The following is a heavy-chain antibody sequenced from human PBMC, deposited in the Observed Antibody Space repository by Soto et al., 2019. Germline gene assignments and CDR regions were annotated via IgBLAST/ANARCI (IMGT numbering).Heavy chain of an antibody. D-gene: IGHD2-2*01. J-gene: IGHJ5*02. V-gene: IGHV5-51*01. CDR1: GYSFTTSW. CDR2: ISPGNSDI. CDR3: ARLPGSTNWFDH. Sequence: PGESLKISCKDSGYSFTTSWIGWVRQMPGKGLEWMGIISPGNSDIRYSPSLQGQVTISADKSISTAFLQWSSLKASDTAIYYCARLPGSTNWFDHWGQGTLVTVSS.